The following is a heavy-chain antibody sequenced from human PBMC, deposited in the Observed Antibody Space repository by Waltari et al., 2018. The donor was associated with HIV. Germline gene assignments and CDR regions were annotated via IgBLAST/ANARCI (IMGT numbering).Heavy chain of an antibody. CDR1: GFTFNYYA. Sequence: QVHLVESGGGVVQPGRSLRLSCAASGFTFNYYAMHWVRQAPGKGLEWVGFISYDGTNEHYADSVKGRFTISRDSSMSTVYLQMNSLRAEDTAVYYCARVADLRFHYWGQGTLVTVSS. CDR3: ARVADLRFHY. J-gene: IGHJ4*02. V-gene: IGHV3-30*01. CDR2: ISYDGTNE.